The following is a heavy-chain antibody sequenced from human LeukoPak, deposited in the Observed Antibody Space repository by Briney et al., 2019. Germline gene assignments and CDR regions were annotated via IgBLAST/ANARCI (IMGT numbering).Heavy chain of an antibody. V-gene: IGHV4-59*01. J-gene: IGHJ4*02. CDR1: DDSITMYY. D-gene: IGHD2-15*01. CDR2: VDHTGST. CDR3: ARVICSGGSCRFDY. Sequence: SETLSLTCSVSDDSITMYYWTWIRQPPGKGLEWIGYVDHTGSTNFNPSLNGRVSISRDTTKNLFSLRLRSVTAADTAVYYCARVICSGGSCRFDYWGQGTLVTVSS.